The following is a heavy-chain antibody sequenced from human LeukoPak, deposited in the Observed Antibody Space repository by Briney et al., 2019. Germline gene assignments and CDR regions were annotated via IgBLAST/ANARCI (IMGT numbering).Heavy chain of an antibody. CDR2: IYYSGST. J-gene: IGHJ6*03. Sequence: SETLSLTCTVSGGSISSYYWSWIRQPPGKGLEWIGYIYYSGSTDYNPSLKSRVTISVDTSKNQFSLKLSSVTAADTAVYYCARSAARGYYYMDVWGKGTTVTISS. CDR3: ARSAARGYYYMDV. V-gene: IGHV4-59*01. CDR1: GGSISSYY.